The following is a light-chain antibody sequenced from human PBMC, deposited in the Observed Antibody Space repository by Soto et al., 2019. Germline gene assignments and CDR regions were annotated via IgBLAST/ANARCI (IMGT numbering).Light chain of an antibody. V-gene: IGKV1-39*01. J-gene: IGKJ1*01. CDR3: QQSYSTPWT. CDR2: DAS. CDR1: QSISKD. Sequence: DIQMTQSPSSLSASVGDRVTITCRASQSISKDLNWYQQKPGEAPMLLIYDASTLQGGVPSRFSGAVSGTDFTITISNLQPEEFATYFCQQSYSTPWTFGLGTKVHI.